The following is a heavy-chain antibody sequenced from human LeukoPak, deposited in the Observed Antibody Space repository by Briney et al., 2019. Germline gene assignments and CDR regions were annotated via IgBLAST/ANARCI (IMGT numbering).Heavy chain of an antibody. CDR2: INHSGST. Sequence: SETLSLTCAVYGGSFSGYYWSWIRQPPGKGLEWIGEINHSGSTNYNPSLKSRVTISVDTSKNQFSLKLSSVTAADTAVYYCAAVGLRFLEWLPQVDYWGQGTLVTVSS. J-gene: IGHJ4*02. D-gene: IGHD3-3*01. CDR3: AAVGLRFLEWLPQVDY. CDR1: GGSFSGYY. V-gene: IGHV4-34*01.